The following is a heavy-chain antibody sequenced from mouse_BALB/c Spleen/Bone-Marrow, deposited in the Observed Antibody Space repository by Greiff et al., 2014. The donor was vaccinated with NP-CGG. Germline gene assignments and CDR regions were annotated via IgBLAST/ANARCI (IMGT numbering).Heavy chain of an antibody. CDR2: NDPYSGGT. J-gene: IGHJ2*01. D-gene: IGHD1-2*01. CDR1: GYAFTNYN. V-gene: IGHV1S135*01. CDR3: ARLGTTAEPDY. Sequence: EVQRVESGPELVKPGASVKVSCKASGYAFTNYNMYWVKQSHGKSLEWIGYNDPYSGGTNYNQKFKGKATLTVDKSSSTAYMHLNSLTYEDSADYYGARLGTTAEPDYWGQGTTLTVSS.